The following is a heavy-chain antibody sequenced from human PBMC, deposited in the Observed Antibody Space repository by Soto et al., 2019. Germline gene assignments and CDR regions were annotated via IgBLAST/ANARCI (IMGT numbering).Heavy chain of an antibody. CDR1: GFIFSSYG. D-gene: IGHD6-13*01. CDR2: IWSDGIKQ. J-gene: IGHJ4*02. Sequence: QVQLVESGGGMVQPGRSLRLSCAASGFIFSSYGMHWVRQAPGKGLEWVAIIWSDGIKQYYADSVRGRFTISRDNSKNTLALQMNSLRVEDTAVYYCAREPRVAAVGAPDCWGPGTLVTVSS. V-gene: IGHV3-33*01. CDR3: AREPRVAAVGAPDC.